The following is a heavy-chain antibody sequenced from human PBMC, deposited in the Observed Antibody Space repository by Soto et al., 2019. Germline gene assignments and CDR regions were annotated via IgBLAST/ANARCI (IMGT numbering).Heavy chain of an antibody. Sequence: PGGSLRLSCAASGFTFSSYAMSWVRQAPGKGLEWVSAISGSGGSTYYADSVKGRFTISRDNSKNTLYLQMNSLRAEDTAVYYCAKDPNTRYCSGGSCPPFVDPWGQGTLVTVSS. D-gene: IGHD2-15*01. CDR1: GFTFSSYA. J-gene: IGHJ5*02. CDR2: ISGSGGST. V-gene: IGHV3-23*01. CDR3: AKDPNTRYCSGGSCPPFVDP.